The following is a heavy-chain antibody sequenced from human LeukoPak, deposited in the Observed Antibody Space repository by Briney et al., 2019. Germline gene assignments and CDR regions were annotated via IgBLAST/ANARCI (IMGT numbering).Heavy chain of an antibody. CDR2: ISYDGSNK. J-gene: IGHJ4*02. D-gene: IGHD6-13*01. V-gene: IGHV3-30*18. Sequence: PGGSLRLSCAASGFTFSSYGMHWVRQAPGKGLEWVAVISYDGSNKYYADSVKGRFTISRDNSKNTLYLQMNSLRAEDTAVYYCAKDGAAAGTFKPTFDYWGQGTLVTVSS. CDR1: GFTFSSYG. CDR3: AKDGAAAGTFKPTFDY.